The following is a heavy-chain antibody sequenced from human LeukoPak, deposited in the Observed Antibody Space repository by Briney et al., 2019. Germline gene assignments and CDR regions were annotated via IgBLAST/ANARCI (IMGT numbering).Heavy chain of an antibody. CDR3: ARNGGQQQLAYMDV. J-gene: IGHJ6*03. CDR1: GFAFSSYG. V-gene: IGHV3-21*01. D-gene: IGHD3-16*01. Sequence: PGGSLRLSCAASGFAFSSYGMHWVRQAPGKGLEWVSSISSSSSYIYYADSVKGRFTISRDNAKNSLYLQMNSLRAEDTAVYYCARNGGQQQLAYMDVWGKGTTVTISS. CDR2: ISSSSSYI.